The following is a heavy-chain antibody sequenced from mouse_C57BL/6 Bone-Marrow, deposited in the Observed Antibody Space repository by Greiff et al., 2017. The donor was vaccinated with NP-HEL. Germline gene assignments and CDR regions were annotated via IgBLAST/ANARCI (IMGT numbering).Heavy chain of an antibody. CDR2: INYDGSST. J-gene: IGHJ4*01. D-gene: IGHD2-4*01. CDR3: AREGGLRRRTYAMDY. CDR1: GFTFSDYY. V-gene: IGHV5-16*01. Sequence: KLMESEGGLVQPGSSMKLSCTTSGFTFSDYYMAWVRQVPEKGLDWVANINYDGSSTYYLDSLKSRFIISRDNAKNILYLQMSSLKSEDTATYYCAREGGLRRRTYAMDYWGQGTSVTVSS.